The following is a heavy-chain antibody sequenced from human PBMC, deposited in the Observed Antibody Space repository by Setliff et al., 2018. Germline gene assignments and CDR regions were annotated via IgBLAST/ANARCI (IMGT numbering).Heavy chain of an antibody. CDR2: ISSSSSYI. CDR3: ARDPPWELRYFDL. V-gene: IGHV3-21*01. D-gene: IGHD1-26*01. CDR1: GFTFSRYT. Sequence: ETLSLSCAASGFTFSRYTINWVRQAPGKGLEWVSSISSSSSYIYYTDSVKGRFAISRDNAKNSLYLQMNSLRAEDTAVYYCARDPPWELRYFDLWGRGTLVTVSS. J-gene: IGHJ2*01.